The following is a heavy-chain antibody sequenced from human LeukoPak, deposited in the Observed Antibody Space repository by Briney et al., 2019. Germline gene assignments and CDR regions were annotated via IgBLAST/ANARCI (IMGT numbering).Heavy chain of an antibody. V-gene: IGHV4-34*01. CDR1: GGSFSGYY. CDR2: INHFGST. CDR3: AKGTSSGWYYFDY. D-gene: IGHD6-19*01. Sequence: SETLSLTCAVYGGSFSGYYWSWIRQPPGKGLEWIGEINHFGSTNYNPSLKSRVTISIDTSKNQFSLKLSSVTAADTAVYYCAKGTSSGWYYFDYWGQGTLVTVSS. J-gene: IGHJ4*02.